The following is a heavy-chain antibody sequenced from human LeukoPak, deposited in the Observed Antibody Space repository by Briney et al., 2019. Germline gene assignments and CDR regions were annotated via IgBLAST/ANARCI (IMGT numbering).Heavy chain of an antibody. CDR1: GFIFGSYS. J-gene: IGHJ4*02. Sequence: GGSQRLSCAASGFIFGSYSMIWVRQAPGEGLEWLSYISSSSTTKYYADSVRGRFTISRDNAKNSLYLHMNSLGDEDTAVYYCARDVGQTVQPTPVDFWGQGTLVTVYS. CDR2: ISSSSTTK. CDR3: ARDVGQTVQPTPVDF. D-gene: IGHD4-17*01. V-gene: IGHV3-48*02.